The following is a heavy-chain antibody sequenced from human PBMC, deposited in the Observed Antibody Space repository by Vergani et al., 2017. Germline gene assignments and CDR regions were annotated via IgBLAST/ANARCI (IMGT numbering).Heavy chain of an antibody. CDR1: GGTFSSYA. Sequence: QVQLVQSGAEVKKPGSSVKVSCKASGGTFSSYAISWVRQAPGQGLVWMGWINPNSGGTHYAQKFQGRVTMTRETSISTAYMELSRLRSDDKAVYYCARDWGNDYGDVFDYWGQGTLVTVSS. D-gene: IGHD4-17*01. V-gene: IGHV1-2*02. CDR3: ARDWGNDYGDVFDY. J-gene: IGHJ4*02. CDR2: INPNSGGT.